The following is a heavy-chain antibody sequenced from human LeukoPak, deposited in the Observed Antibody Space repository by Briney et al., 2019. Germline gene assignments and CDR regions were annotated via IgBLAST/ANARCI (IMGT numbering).Heavy chain of an antibody. Sequence: ASVTVSCKVSGYTLTELSMHWVRQAPGKGLAWMGGFDPEDGETIYAQKFQGRVTMTEDTSTDTAYMELSSLRSEDTAVYYCATGPQAIFGVYFDYWGQGTLVTVSS. V-gene: IGHV1-24*01. J-gene: IGHJ4*02. CDR2: FDPEDGET. D-gene: IGHD3-3*01. CDR1: GYTLTELS. CDR3: ATGPQAIFGVYFDY.